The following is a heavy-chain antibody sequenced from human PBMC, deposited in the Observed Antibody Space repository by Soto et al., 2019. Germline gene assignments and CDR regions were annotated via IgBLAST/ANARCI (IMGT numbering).Heavy chain of an antibody. CDR3: ARAPLTGTTRWFDP. Sequence: SETLSLTCAVSGGSISSSNWWSWVRQPPGKGLEWIEEIYHSGSTNYNPSLKSRVTISVDKSKNQFSLKLSSVTAADTAVYYCARAPLTGTTRWFDPWGQGTLVTVS. J-gene: IGHJ5*02. CDR2: IYHSGST. CDR1: GGSISSSNW. D-gene: IGHD1-7*01. V-gene: IGHV4-4*02.